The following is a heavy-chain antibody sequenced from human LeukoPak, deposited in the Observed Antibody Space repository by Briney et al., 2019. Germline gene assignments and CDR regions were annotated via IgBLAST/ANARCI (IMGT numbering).Heavy chain of an antibody. CDR2: ISSSSSYI. J-gene: IGHJ4*02. CDR3: ARGASRADY. Sequence: PGGSLRLSCAASGFTFRSYNMNWVRQAPGKRPKWVSSISSSSSYIYYADSVKGRFAISRDNAKNSLYLQMNSLRAEDTALYYCARGASRADYWGQGTLVTVSS. V-gene: IGHV3-21*01. CDR1: GFTFRSYN.